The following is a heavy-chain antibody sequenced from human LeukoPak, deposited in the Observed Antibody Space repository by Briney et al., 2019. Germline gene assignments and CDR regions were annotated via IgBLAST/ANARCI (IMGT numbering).Heavy chain of an antibody. V-gene: IGHV3-33*01. CDR3: ARGGGLSDEYYDILPGPRVWYFDL. J-gene: IGHJ2*01. Sequence: GRSLRLSCAASGFTFSSYGMHWVRQAPGKGLEWVAVIWYDGSNKYYADSVKGRFTISRDNSKNTLYLQMKSLRAEDQAVYYCARGGGLSDEYYDILPGPRVWYFDLWGRGTLVTVSS. CDR2: IWYDGSNK. CDR1: GFTFSSYG. D-gene: IGHD3-9*01.